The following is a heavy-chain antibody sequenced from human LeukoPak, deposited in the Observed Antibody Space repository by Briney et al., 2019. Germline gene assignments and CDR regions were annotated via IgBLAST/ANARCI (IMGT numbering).Heavy chain of an antibody. Sequence: GESLXISXKGFGYSFTYXWIXXXRQMPXKGXXXXXXXYPGXSXTRXXPSFQXXXTXXXDKSISTAYLQWSSLRASXTAMYYCARCGEMATISSCYFDYWGQGTLVTVSS. CDR2: XYPGXSXT. CDR3: ARCGEMATISSCYFDY. V-gene: IGHV5-51*01. J-gene: IGHJ4*02. D-gene: IGHD5-24*01. CDR1: GYSFTYXW.